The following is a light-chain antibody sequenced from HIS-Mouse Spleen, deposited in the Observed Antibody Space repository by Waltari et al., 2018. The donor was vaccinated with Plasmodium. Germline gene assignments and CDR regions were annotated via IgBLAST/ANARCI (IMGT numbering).Light chain of an antibody. Sequence: SYELTQPPSVSVSPGQTARITCSGDALPKTYAYWYQQKSGQAPVLVIYEDSKRPSRIPERFSGSSAWTMATLTISGAQVEDEADYYCYSTDSSGNHRVFGGGTKLTVL. V-gene: IGLV3-10*01. CDR3: YSTDSSGNHRV. CDR1: ALPKTY. J-gene: IGLJ3*02. CDR2: EDS.